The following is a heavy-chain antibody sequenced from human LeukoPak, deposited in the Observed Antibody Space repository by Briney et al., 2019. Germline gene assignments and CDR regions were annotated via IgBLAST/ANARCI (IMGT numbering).Heavy chain of an antibody. CDR2: IYTSGST. Sequence: SQTLSLTCTVSGGSISSGSYYWSWIRQPAGKGLEWIGRIYTSGSTNYNPSLKSRVTISVDTSKNQFSLKLSSVTAADTAMYYCARAYSSSFAPFDYWGQGTLVTVSS. V-gene: IGHV4-61*02. CDR3: ARAYSSSFAPFDY. D-gene: IGHD6-6*01. J-gene: IGHJ4*02. CDR1: GGSISSGSYY.